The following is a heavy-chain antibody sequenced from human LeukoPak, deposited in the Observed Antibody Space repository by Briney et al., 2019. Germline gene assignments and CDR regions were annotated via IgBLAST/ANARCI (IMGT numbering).Heavy chain of an antibody. CDR1: GFTFSSYA. CDR3: AKDRAYGDYGVYYFDY. CDR2: ISGSGGST. V-gene: IGHV3-23*01. D-gene: IGHD4-17*01. J-gene: IGHJ4*02. Sequence: GGSLRLSCAASGFTFSSYAMSWVRQAPGKGLEWVSAISGSGGSTCYADSVKGRFTISRDNSKNTLYLQMNSLRAEDTAVYYCAKDRAYGDYGVYYFDYWGQGTLVTVSS.